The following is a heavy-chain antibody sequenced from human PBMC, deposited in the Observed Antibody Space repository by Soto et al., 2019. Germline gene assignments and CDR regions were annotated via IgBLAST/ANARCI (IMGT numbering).Heavy chain of an antibody. CDR1: GFTFSNAW. J-gene: IGHJ6*02. CDR2: IKSKTDGGTT. CDR3: TTSRFTAMVPWYYYYGMDV. V-gene: IGHV3-15*07. D-gene: IGHD5-18*01. Sequence: GGSLRLSCAASGFTFSNAWMNWVRQAPGKGLEWVGRIKSKTDGGTTDYAAPVKGRLPISRDDSKNTLYLQMNSLKTEDTAVYYCTTSRFTAMVPWYYYYGMDVWGQGTTVTVSS.